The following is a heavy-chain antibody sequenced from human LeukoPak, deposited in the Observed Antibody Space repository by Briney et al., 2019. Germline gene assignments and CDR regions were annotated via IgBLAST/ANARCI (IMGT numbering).Heavy chain of an antibody. V-gene: IGHV3-23*01. J-gene: IGHJ3*02. D-gene: IGHD4-17*01. CDR2: VTYSGGST. Sequence: PGGSLRLSCAASGFTFSSYAMTWVRQAPGKGLEWVSVVTYSGGSTYYADSVKGRFTISRDNSKNTLYLQMNSLRAEDTAVYYCAKSPVRSAFDIWGQGTMVTVSS. CDR1: GFTFSSYA. CDR3: AKSPVRSAFDI.